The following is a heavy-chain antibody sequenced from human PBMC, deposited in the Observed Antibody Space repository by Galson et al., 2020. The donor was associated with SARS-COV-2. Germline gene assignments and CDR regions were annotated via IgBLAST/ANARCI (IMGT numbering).Heavy chain of an antibody. V-gene: IGHV3-21*01. J-gene: IGHJ4*02. CDR2: ISSSSSYI. CDR1: GFTFSTYS. D-gene: IGHD5-18*01. Sequence: GESLKISCAAPGFTFSTYSMNWVRQAPGKGLEWVSSISSSSSYIYYADSVKGRFTISRDNAKNSLYLQMNSLRAEDTAVYYCARDTAMVSTIRFDYWGQGTLVTGSS. CDR3: ARDTAMVSTIRFDY.